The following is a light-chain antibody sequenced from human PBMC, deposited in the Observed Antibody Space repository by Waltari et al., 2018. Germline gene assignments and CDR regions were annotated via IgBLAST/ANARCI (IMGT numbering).Light chain of an antibody. Sequence: QSALTQPASVSGSPGQSITISCTGTRSDVGNHHRDSWYQKNPGKAPQLIIYEIKMRPSGISNRFSGSKSGNTASLTISGLQAEDEADYYFCSYVTGGTLVFGGGTRLTVL. CDR3: CSYVTGGTLV. CDR2: EIK. J-gene: IGLJ2*01. V-gene: IGLV2-23*02. CDR1: RSDVGNHHR.